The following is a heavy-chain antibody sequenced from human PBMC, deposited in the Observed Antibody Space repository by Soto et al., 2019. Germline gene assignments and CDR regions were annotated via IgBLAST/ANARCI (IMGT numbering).Heavy chain of an antibody. CDR2: IHSGGST. CDR3: ARVGDFAGDY. J-gene: IGHJ4*02. D-gene: IGHD6-13*01. CDR1: CGSISSGNFY. V-gene: IGHV4-61*01. Sequence: SGTLSRTCRVSCGSISSGNFYWRWIRQPPGKGLEGIAYIHSGGSTDYNPSLKSRVFISRDTPKNQFSLTVRSVIAADTAMYYCARVGDFAGDYWGQGHLVTVSS.